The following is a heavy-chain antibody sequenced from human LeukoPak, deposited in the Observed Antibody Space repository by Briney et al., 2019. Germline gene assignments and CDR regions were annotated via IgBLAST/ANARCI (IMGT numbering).Heavy chain of an antibody. CDR2: FDPEDGET. D-gene: IGHD3-16*01. CDR3: ATAHPPTSRYYYMDV. Sequence: ASVKVSCKVSGYTLTELSMHWVRQVPGKGPEWMGGFDPEDGETIYAQKFQGRVTMTEDTSTDTAYMELSSLRSEDTAVYYCATAHPPTSRYYYMDVWGKGTTVTVSS. J-gene: IGHJ6*03. CDR1: GYTLTELS. V-gene: IGHV1-24*01.